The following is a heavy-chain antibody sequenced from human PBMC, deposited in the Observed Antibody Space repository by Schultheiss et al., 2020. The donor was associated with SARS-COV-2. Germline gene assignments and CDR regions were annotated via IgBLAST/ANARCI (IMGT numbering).Heavy chain of an antibody. D-gene: IGHD6-19*01. Sequence: SETLSLTCTVSGGSISSGDYYWGWIRQPPGKGLEWIGSIYYSGSTYYNPSLKSRVTISVDTSKKQFSLRLISVTAADTAVYFCAAGEAVVGYNWFDPWGQGTLVTVSS. CDR2: IYYSGST. CDR1: GGSISSGDYY. CDR3: AAGEAVVGYNWFDP. V-gene: IGHV4-39*07. J-gene: IGHJ5*02.